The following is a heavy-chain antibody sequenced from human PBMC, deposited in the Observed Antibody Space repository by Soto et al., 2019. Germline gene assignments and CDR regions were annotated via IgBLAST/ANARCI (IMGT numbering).Heavy chain of an antibody. Sequence: PGGSLRLSCAASGFIFSSYWMSWVRQAPGKGLEWEANIKQDGSEKYYVDSVKGRFTISRDNAKNSLYLQMNSLRAEDTAVYYCARDRYYDSSGYYGYWGQGTLVTVS. CDR1: GFIFSSYW. J-gene: IGHJ4*02. CDR2: IKQDGSEK. CDR3: ARDRYYDSSGYYGY. V-gene: IGHV3-7*01. D-gene: IGHD3-22*01.